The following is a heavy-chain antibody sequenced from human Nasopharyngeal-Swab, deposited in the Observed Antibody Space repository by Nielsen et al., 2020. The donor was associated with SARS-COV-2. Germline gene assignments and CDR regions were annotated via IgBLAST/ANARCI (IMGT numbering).Heavy chain of an antibody. CDR1: GFSFSSYA. V-gene: IGHV3-23*01. CDR2: INGSGGST. CDR3: AKDGGGGVQSIAAAGTHFDY. D-gene: IGHD6-13*01. J-gene: IGHJ4*02. Sequence: GGSLRLSCAASGFSFSSYAMSWVRQAPGKGLEWVSAINGSGGSTYYADSVKGRFTISRDKSKSTLYLQMNSLRAEDTAVYYCAKDGGGGVQSIAAAGTHFDYWGQGTLVTVSS.